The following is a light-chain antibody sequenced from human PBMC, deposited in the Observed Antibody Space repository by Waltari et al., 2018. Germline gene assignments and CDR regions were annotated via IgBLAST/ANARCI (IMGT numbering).Light chain of an antibody. Sequence: GKRATLSCRASQSVSSNYLGWYQQKPGQPPSILIYGASSRATGIPDRFSGSGAGTDFTLTISRLEPEDFAVYYCQQYGSSPLTFGGGTKVEIK. CDR1: QSVSSNY. V-gene: IGKV3-20*01. CDR2: GAS. CDR3: QQYGSSPLT. J-gene: IGKJ4*01.